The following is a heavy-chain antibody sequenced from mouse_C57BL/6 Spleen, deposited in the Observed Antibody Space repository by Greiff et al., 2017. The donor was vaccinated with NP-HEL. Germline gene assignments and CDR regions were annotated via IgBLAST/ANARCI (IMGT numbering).Heavy chain of an antibody. J-gene: IGHJ2*01. CDR2: INPSTGGT. CDR3: ARDYGLFDY. CDR1: GYSFTGYY. Sequence: EVKLQESGPELVKPGASVKISCKASGYSFTGYYMNWVKQSPEKSLEWIGEINPSTGGTTYNQKFKAKATLTVDKSSSTAYMQLKSLTSEDSAVYYCARDYGLFDYWGQGTTLTVSS. V-gene: IGHV1-42*01. D-gene: IGHD1-1*02.